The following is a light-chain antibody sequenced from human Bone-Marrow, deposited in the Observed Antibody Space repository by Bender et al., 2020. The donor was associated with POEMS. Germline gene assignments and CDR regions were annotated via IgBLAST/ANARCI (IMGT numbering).Light chain of an antibody. CDR1: SSDIAIYDF. V-gene: IGLV2-14*03. CDR3: SSYTTGSTLVI. J-gene: IGLJ2*01. CDR2: NVI. Sequence: QSALTQPASVSGSPGQWITISCTGTSSDIAIYDFVSWYQQLPGKAPTLLIFNVINRPSGVSHRFSGSKSGNTASLTISGLQAEDEADYFCSSYTTGSTLVIFGGGTKLTVL.